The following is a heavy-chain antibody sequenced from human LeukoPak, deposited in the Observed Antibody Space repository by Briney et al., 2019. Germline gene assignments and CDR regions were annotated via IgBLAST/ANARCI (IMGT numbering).Heavy chain of an antibody. V-gene: IGHV3-7*01. CDR2: IKQDGSEK. J-gene: IGHJ6*03. CDR3: AREGSDWNYYYYMDV. CDR1: GFTVSDYY. D-gene: IGHD6-19*01. Sequence: PGGSLRLSCAASGFTVSDYYMSWIRQAPGKGLEWVANIKQDGSEKYYVDSVKGRFTISRDNAKNSLYLQMNSLRAEDTAVYYCAREGSDWNYYYYMDVWGKGTTVTISS.